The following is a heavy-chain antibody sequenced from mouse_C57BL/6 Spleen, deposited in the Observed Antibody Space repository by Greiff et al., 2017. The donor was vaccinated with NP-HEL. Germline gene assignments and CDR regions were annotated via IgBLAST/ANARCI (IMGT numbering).Heavy chain of an antibody. J-gene: IGHJ1*03. CDR2: IYPGNSDT. CDR1: GYTFTSYW. Sequence: EVQRVESGTVLARPGASVKMSCKTSGYTFTSYWMHWVKQRPGQGLEWIGAIYPGNSDTSYNQKFKGKAKLTAVTSASTAYMELSSLTNEDSAVYYCTFITTVVENWYFDVWGTGTTVTVSS. V-gene: IGHV1-5*01. D-gene: IGHD1-1*01. CDR3: TFITTVVENWYFDV.